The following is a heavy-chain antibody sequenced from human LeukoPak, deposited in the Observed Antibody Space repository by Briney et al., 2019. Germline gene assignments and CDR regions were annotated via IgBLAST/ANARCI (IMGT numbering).Heavy chain of an antibody. CDR3: AKRGDSSGWSQYDY. CDR1: GFTFSNYA. J-gene: IGHJ4*02. CDR2: ISGGGGST. D-gene: IGHD6-19*01. Sequence: GGSLRLSCAASGFTFSNYAMGWVRQAPGKGLEWVSTISGGGGSTYYADSVKGRFTISRDNSKNTLYLQMNSLRADDTAVYYCAKRGDSSGWSQYDYWGQGTLVTVSA. V-gene: IGHV3-23*01.